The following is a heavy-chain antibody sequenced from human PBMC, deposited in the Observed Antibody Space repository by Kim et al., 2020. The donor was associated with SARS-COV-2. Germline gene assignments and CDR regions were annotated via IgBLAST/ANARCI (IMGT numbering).Heavy chain of an antibody. J-gene: IGHJ4*02. V-gene: IGHV3-21*01. CDR2: ISSSSSYI. CDR1: GFTFSSYS. D-gene: IGHD2-15*01. Sequence: GGSLRLSCAASGFTFSSYSMNWVRQAPGKGLEWVSSISSSSSYIYYADSVKGRFTISRDNAKNSLYLQMNSLRAEDTAVYYCARGGAGGWELRFWGQGTLVTVSS. CDR3: ARGGAGGWELRF.